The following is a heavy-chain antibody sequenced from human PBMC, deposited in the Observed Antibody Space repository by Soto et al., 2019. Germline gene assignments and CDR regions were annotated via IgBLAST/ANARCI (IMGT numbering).Heavy chain of an antibody. Sequence: HGESLKISCKGSGYSFTSYWIGWVRQMPGKGLEWMGIIYPGDSDTRYSPSFQGQVTISADKSISTAYLQWSSLKASDTAMYYCATSSSWSHYYYYGMDVWGQGTTVTVSS. CDR1: GYSFTSYW. D-gene: IGHD6-13*01. CDR3: ATSSSWSHYYYYGMDV. J-gene: IGHJ6*02. CDR2: IYPGDSDT. V-gene: IGHV5-51*01.